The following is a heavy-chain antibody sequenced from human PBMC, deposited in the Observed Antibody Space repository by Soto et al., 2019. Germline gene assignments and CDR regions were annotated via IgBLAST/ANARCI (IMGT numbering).Heavy chain of an antibody. V-gene: IGHV4-59*01. Sequence: QVQLQESGPGLVKPSETLSLTCAVSGDSISSYYCMWIRQPPGKGLEAIGYLYYGRSANYNRSLKGRVTLSVHTSTNQCSRTLSSMTPADTAVYYCALRSTAVVPEYWGPGTLVTVSS. CDR2: LYYGRSA. CDR3: ALRSTAVVPEY. J-gene: IGHJ4*02. D-gene: IGHD3-22*01. CDR1: GDSISSYY.